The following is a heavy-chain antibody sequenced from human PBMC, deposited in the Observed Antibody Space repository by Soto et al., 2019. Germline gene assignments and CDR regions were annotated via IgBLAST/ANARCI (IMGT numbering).Heavy chain of an antibody. CDR2: INHSGST. CDR1: GGSFSGYC. Sequence: SETLSLTCAVYGGSFSGYCWSWIRQPPGKGLEWIGEINHSGSTNYNPSLKSRVTISVDTSKNQFSLKLSSVTAADTAVYYCATYYYGSGRGPHNWFDPGAREPWSPSPQ. CDR3: ATYYYGSGRGPHNWFDP. V-gene: IGHV4-34*01. D-gene: IGHD3-10*01. J-gene: IGHJ5*02.